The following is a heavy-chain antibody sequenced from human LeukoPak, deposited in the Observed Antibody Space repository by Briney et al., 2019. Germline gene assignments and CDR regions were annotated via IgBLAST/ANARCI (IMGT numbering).Heavy chain of an antibody. D-gene: IGHD6-13*01. V-gene: IGHV1-46*01. CDR1: GYTFTGYY. CDR2: INPSGGST. CDR3: ARGSSSWYRVRDGWFDP. J-gene: IGHJ5*02. Sequence: VASVKVSCKASGYTFTGYYMHWVRQAPGQGLEWMGIINPSGGSTSYAQKFQGRVTMTRDMSTSTVYMELSSLRSEDTAVYYCARGSSSWYRVRDGWFDPWGQGTLVTVSS.